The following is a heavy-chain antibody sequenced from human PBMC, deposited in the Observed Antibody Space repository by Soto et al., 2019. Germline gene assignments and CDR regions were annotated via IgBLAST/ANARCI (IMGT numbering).Heavy chain of an antibody. CDR1: GFTFSDYG. CDR2: VWNDGGKK. Sequence: GGSLRLSCAASGFTFSDYGMIWVRQAPGKGLEWVAVVWNDGGKKFYADSVKGRFSISKDNSKSTVYLQMNSLRVEDTAVYYCYYSGNYPGDYYYYYGMDVWGQGTTVTVSS. J-gene: IGHJ6*02. CDR3: YYSGNYPGDYYYYYGMDV. D-gene: IGHD1-26*01. V-gene: IGHV3-33*03.